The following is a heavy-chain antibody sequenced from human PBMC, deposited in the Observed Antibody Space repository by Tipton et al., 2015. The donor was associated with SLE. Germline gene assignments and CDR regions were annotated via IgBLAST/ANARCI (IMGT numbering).Heavy chain of an antibody. D-gene: IGHD1-26*01. CDR1: DDSISSSNW. CDR3: ARGPSVVGTSGYDALDI. Sequence: TLSLTCTVSDDSISSSNWWNWVRQPPGKGLEWIGEIFHIGSTNYQPSLKSRVTISVDKSRNQFSLKLTSVTAADTAVYYCARGPSVVGTSGYDALDIWGQGTMVTVSS. J-gene: IGHJ3*02. V-gene: IGHV4-4*02. CDR2: IFHIGST.